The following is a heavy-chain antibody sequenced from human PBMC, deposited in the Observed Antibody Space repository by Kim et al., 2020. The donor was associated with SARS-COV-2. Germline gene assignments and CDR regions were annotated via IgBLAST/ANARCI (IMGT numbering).Heavy chain of an antibody. CDR2: IGGGSDYT. J-gene: IGHJ4*02. V-gene: IGHV3-23*01. D-gene: IGHD3-22*01. CDR3: AKDLRGYDRIIDY. CDR1: RFTFNNYA. Sequence: GGSLRLSCAGSRFTFNNYAMSWVRQAPGKGLEWVSVIGGGSDYTHYADSVKGRFTISRDNSKNTLYLQMNSLRAEDTAVYYCAKDLRGYDRIIDYWGQGT.